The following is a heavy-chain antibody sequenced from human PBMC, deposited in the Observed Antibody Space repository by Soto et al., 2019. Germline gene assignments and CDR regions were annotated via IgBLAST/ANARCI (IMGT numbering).Heavy chain of an antibody. CDR1: GYTFTSYG. J-gene: IGHJ3*02. Sequence: ASVKVSCKASGYTFTSYGISWVRQAPGQGLEWMGWISAYNGNTNYAQKLQGRVTMTTDTSTSTAYMELRSLRSNDTAVYYCARVLRFLEWLLDAFDIWGQGTMVP. CDR2: ISAYNGNT. D-gene: IGHD3-3*01. CDR3: ARVLRFLEWLLDAFDI. V-gene: IGHV1-18*01.